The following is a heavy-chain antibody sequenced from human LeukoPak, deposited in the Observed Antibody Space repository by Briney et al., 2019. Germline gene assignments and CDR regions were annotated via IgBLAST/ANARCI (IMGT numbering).Heavy chain of an antibody. V-gene: IGHV3-9*03. J-gene: IGHJ3*02. CDR3: AKASSRSFSSGYYGNAFDI. Sequence: GGSLRLSCAASGFAFDDYAMHWVRQAPGKGLEWVSGISWASGSIGYADSVKGRFTISRDNAKNSLYLQMNSLRAEDMALYYCAKASSRSFSSGYYGNAFDIWGQGTMVTVSS. CDR1: GFAFDDYA. D-gene: IGHD6-19*01. CDR2: ISWASGSI.